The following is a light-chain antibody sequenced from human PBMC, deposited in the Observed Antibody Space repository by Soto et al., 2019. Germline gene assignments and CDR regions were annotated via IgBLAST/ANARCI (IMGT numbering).Light chain of an antibody. V-gene: IGKV3-20*01. J-gene: IGKJ5*01. CDR2: GAS. Sequence: EIVLTHSPGTLSLSPWDRATLSCRASQTVSNNYLAWCQQKSGQAPRVIMYGASRRATGIPDRFSGGGSGTDFTLTISRLEPEDFAVYFCQQYAGPPTTFGQGTRLEIK. CDR1: QTVSNNY. CDR3: QQYAGPPTT.